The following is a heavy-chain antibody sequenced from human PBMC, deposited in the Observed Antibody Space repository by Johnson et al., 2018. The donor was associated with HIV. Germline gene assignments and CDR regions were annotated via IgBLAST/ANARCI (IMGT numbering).Heavy chain of an antibody. J-gene: IGHJ3*02. CDR1: GFTVSSNY. CDR3: ARESTLDAFDI. V-gene: IGHV3-33*08. CDR2: IWYDGSNK. Sequence: QVQLVESGGGLIQPGGSLRLSCAASGFTVSSNYMSWVRQAPGKGLEWVSVIWYDGSNKYYADSVKGRFTISRDNSKNTLYLQMNRLRAEDTAVYYCARESTLDAFDIWGQGTMVTVSS.